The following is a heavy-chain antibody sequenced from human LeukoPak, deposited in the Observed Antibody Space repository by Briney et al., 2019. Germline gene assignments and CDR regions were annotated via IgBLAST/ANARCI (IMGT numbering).Heavy chain of an antibody. J-gene: IGHJ4*02. CDR2: ISASGATT. Sequence: PGGSLRLSCVASGFTFSSYAMSWVRQAPGKGLEWVSAISASGATTYYADSVKGRFTISRDNSKNTLYLQTNSLRAEDTAVYYCADIVGATRRELYFDYWGQGTLVTVSS. CDR3: ADIVGATRRELYFDY. D-gene: IGHD1-26*01. V-gene: IGHV3-23*01. CDR1: GFTFSSYA.